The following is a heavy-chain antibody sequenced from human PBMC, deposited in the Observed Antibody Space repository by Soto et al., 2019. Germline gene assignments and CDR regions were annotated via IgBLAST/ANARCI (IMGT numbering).Heavy chain of an antibody. D-gene: IGHD3-3*01. CDR3: AAGAIFGVVPLDY. CDR1: GGSISSGGYS. CDR2: IYHSGST. V-gene: IGHV4-30-2*01. J-gene: IGHJ4*02. Sequence: QLQLQESGSGLVKPSQTLSLTCAVSGGSISSGGYSWSLIRQPPGKGLEWIGYIYHSGSTYYNPSLKSRVTLSVDRSKNQFSLKLSSVTAADTAVYYCAAGAIFGVVPLDYWGQGTLVTVSS.